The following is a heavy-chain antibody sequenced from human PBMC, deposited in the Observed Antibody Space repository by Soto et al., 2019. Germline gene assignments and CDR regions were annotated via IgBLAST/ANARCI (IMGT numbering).Heavy chain of an antibody. CDR2: ITTSGRYI. CDR3: LRSPTAPMLIHTWFAP. V-gene: IGHV3-21*01. D-gene: IGHD3-16*01. Sequence: EVQLVESGGGLVKPGGSLRLSCAASGFTFSSYDMNWVRQAPGKGLEYVSSITTSGRYIYYGDSVRGRFTISRDNANNSLSLQMDSMRAEDKAVYYCLRSPTAPMLIHTWFAPWRQGTLVTVSS. J-gene: IGHJ5*02. CDR1: GFTFSSYD.